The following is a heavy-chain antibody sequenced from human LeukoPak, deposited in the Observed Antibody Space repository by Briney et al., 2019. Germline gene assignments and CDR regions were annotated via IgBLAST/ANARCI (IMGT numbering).Heavy chain of an antibody. J-gene: IGHJ3*02. CDR1: GYTFTGYN. CDR2: INPYSGGT. CDR3: ARGIPDIVVVVAAQHDAFDI. V-gene: IGHV1-2*04. Sequence: GASVKVSCKASGYTFTGYNIHWVRQAPGQGLEWMGWINPYSGGTNYAQKFQGWVTMTRDTSINTAYMEVGRLKFDDTAVYYCARGIPDIVVVVAAQHDAFDIWGQGTMVTVSS. D-gene: IGHD2-15*01.